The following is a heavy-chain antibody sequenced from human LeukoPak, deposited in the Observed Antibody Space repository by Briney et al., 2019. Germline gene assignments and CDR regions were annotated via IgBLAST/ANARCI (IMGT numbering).Heavy chain of an antibody. J-gene: IGHJ4*02. D-gene: IGHD6-13*01. V-gene: IGHV3-7*03. CDR2: INQDGSKK. Sequence: GGSLRLSCTASGFTISTYWMSWVRQAPGKGLEWVANINQDGSKKYYVDSVKGRFTISRDNVKNSVYLQMNSLRVENTAVYYCAKGVRAAADYYFDYWGQGTLVTVSS. CDR1: GFTISTYW. CDR3: AKGVRAAADYYFDY.